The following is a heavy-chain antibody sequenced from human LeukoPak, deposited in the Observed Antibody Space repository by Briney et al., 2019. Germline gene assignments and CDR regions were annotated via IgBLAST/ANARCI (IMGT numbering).Heavy chain of an antibody. J-gene: IGHJ4*02. V-gene: IGHV4-39*01. D-gene: IGHD6-19*01. CDR3: ARRPVAGHFDY. CDR2: IFYSGST. CDR1: GVSISSSNYY. Sequence: SETLSLTCTVSGVSISSSNYYWGWIRQPPGKGQECIGNIFYSGSTYYNPSLQSRVTISVDTSKNQFSLKLSSVTAADTAVYYCARRPVAGHFDYWGQGTLVTVSS.